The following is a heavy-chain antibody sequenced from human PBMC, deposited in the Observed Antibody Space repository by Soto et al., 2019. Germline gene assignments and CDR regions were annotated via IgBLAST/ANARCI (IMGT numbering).Heavy chain of an antibody. CDR3: AKDWLSSSSENFDY. J-gene: IGHJ4*02. V-gene: IGHV3-23*01. D-gene: IGHD6-6*01. CDR2: ISGSGGST. Sequence: LSCAASGFNFSSYAMSFVRQAPGKGLEWVSAISGSGGSTYYADSVKGRFTISRDNSKNTLYLQMNSLRAEDTAVYYCAKDWLSSSSENFDYWGQGNLVTVSS. CDR1: GFNFSSYA.